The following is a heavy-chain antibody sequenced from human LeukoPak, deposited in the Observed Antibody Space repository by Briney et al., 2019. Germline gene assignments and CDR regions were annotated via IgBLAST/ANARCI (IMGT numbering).Heavy chain of an antibody. V-gene: IGHV3-23*01. CDR3: AKGGTTEWNYYMDV. Sequence: RGGLRLSCAASGFTFSSYGMSWVRQAPGKGLEWVSTISGSGGSTYYADSVKGRLTISRDNSKNTLYLQMNSLRAEDTAVYHCAKGGTTEWNYYMDVWGKGTRVTVSS. J-gene: IGHJ6*03. D-gene: IGHD2-15*01. CDR2: ISGSGGST. CDR1: GFTFSSYG.